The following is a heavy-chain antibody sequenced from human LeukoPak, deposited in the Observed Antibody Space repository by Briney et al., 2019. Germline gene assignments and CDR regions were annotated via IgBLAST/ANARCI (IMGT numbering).Heavy chain of an antibody. CDR1: GGSISSSSYY. J-gene: IGHJ5*02. CDR3: ARCYYDFWSGYYTGGWFDP. CDR2: IYYSGST. Sequence: SETLSLTCTVSGGSISSSSYYWGWIRQPPGKGLEWIGSIYYSGSTYYNPSLKSRVTISVDTSKNQFSLKLSSVTAADTAVYYCARCYYDFWSGYYTGGWFDPWGQGTLVTVSS. V-gene: IGHV4-39*07. D-gene: IGHD3-3*01.